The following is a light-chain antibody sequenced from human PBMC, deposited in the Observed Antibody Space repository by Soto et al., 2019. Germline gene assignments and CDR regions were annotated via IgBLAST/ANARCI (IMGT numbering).Light chain of an antibody. V-gene: IGKV3-15*01. Sequence: EIVMTQSPATLSVSPGERATLSCRASQSVSGNLAWYQQKPGQAPRLLIYAASTRATGIPARFSGSGSGTEFTLTISSLQAEDFAVYYCQQYNNWPPITVGPGTKVDIK. CDR1: QSVSGN. J-gene: IGKJ3*01. CDR2: AAS. CDR3: QQYNNWPPIT.